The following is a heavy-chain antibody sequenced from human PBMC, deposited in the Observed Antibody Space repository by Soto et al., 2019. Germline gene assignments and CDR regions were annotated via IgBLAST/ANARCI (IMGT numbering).Heavy chain of an antibody. CDR1: GGSISGYY. V-gene: IGHV4-59*01. Sequence: SETLCLTCTVSGGSISGYYGSWIRQPPGKGLEWIGYMYNTGSTVYNPSFKSRVTISVDTSKSQFSLRLNSVTAADTAVYYCARDLWGYCGTDCYPLDVWGQGTTVTVSS. CDR3: ARDLWGYCGTDCYPLDV. J-gene: IGHJ6*02. D-gene: IGHD2-21*02. CDR2: MYNTGST.